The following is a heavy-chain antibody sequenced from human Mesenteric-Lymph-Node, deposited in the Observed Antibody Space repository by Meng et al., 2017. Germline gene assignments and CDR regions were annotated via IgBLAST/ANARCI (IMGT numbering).Heavy chain of an antibody. V-gene: IGHV1-18*01. CDR1: GYTFTSYG. D-gene: IGHD6-19*01. Sequence: QVQLVQSGAEVKKPGASVKVSCKASGYTFTSYGISWVRQAPGQGLEWMGWISAYNGNTNYAQKFQGRVTITADESTSTAYMELSSLRSEDTAVYYCASALRSSSSGWSLDYWGQGTLVTVSS. CDR3: ASALRSSSSGWSLDY. CDR2: ISAYNGNT. J-gene: IGHJ4*02.